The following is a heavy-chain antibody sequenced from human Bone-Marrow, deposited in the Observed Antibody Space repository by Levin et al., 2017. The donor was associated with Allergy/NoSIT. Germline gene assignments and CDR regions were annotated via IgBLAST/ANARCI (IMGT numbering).Heavy chain of an antibody. CDR1: GFTFSSYA. CDR2: ISYDGSNK. Sequence: GESLKISCAASGFTFSSYAMHWVRQAPGKGLEWVAVISYDGSNKYYADSVKGRFTISRDNSKNTLYLQMNSLRAEDTAVYYCARDLRGMGGIQLRNPLIWGQGTMVTVSS. D-gene: IGHD5-18*01. CDR3: ARDLRGMGGIQLRNPLI. V-gene: IGHV3-30-3*01. J-gene: IGHJ3*02.